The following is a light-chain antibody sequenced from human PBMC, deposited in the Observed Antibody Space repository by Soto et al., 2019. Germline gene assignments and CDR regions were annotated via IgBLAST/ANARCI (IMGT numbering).Light chain of an antibody. CDR2: VNS. Sequence: QSVLTQPPSVSGAPGQRVTISCTGSSSNIGARYDVHWYQQLPGTAPKLLIFVNSNRPSGVPDRFSGSKSGTSASLAITGLQAEDEADYYCQSYDSSLSGVVFGGGTQLTVL. CDR1: SSNIGARYD. V-gene: IGLV1-40*01. CDR3: QSYDSSLSGVV. J-gene: IGLJ2*01.